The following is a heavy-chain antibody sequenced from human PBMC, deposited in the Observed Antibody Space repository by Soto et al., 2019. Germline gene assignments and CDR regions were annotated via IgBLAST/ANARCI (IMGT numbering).Heavy chain of an antibody. CDR1: GGSSSAYY. CDR3: ARQKNSWFYGMDV. Sequence: SETLSLTCAVYGGSSSAYYWSWIRQPPGKGLEWIGQISHSGATDYNPSHKSRVSISGDTSKNQFSLILTSVTAADTAVYYCARQKNSWFYGMDVWGQGTTVTVS. D-gene: IGHD3-10*01. V-gene: IGHV4-34*01. CDR2: ISHSGAT. J-gene: IGHJ6*02.